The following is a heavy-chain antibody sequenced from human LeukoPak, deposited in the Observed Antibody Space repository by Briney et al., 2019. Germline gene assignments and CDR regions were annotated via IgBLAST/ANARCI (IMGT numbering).Heavy chain of an antibody. J-gene: IGHJ6*02. V-gene: IGHV1-18*01. CDR3: ARECYDILTGLNCYYYYYGMDV. CDR1: GYTFTSYG. D-gene: IGHD3-9*01. Sequence: ASVKVSCKASGYTFTSYGISWVRQAPGQGLEWMGWISAYNGNTNYAQKLQGRVTMTTDTSTSTAYMELRSLRSDDTAVYYCARECYDILTGLNCYYYYYGMDVWGQGTTVTVSS. CDR2: ISAYNGNT.